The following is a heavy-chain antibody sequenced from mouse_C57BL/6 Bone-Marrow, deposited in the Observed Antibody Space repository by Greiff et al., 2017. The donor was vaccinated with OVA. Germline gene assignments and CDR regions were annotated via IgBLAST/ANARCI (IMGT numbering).Heavy chain of an antibody. J-gene: IGHJ1*03. Sequence: VQLQQSGPELVKPGASVKISCKASGYTFTDYYINWVKQRPGQGLEWIGWIFPGSGSTYYNEKFKGKATLTVDKSSSTAYMLLSSLTSEDSAVYFCARTAYYDYVYFDVWGTGTTVTVSS. V-gene: IGHV1-75*01. CDR3: ARTAYYDYVYFDV. D-gene: IGHD2-4*01. CDR1: GYTFTDYY. CDR2: IFPGSGST.